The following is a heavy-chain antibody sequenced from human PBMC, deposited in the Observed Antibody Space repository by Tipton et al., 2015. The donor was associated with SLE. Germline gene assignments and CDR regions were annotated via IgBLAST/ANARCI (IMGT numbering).Heavy chain of an antibody. CDR1: GYSFTSYW. D-gene: IGHD3-22*01. Sequence: QLVQSGAEVKKPGESLKISCKGSGYSFTSYWIGWVRQMPGKGLEWMGIIYPGDSDTRYSPSFQGQVTISADKSISTAYLQWSSLKASYTAMYYCARRLHYDSSGYYHEPFDYWGQGTLVTVSS. CDR2: IYPGDSDT. V-gene: IGHV5-51*03. CDR3: ARRLHYDSSGYYHEPFDY. J-gene: IGHJ4*02.